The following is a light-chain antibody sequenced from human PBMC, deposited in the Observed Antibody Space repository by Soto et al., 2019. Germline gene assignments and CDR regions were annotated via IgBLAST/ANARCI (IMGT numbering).Light chain of an antibody. CDR2: AAS. CDR1: QSISSY. Sequence: DIQMTQSPSSLSASVGDRVTITCRARQSISSYLNWYQQKPGKAPKLLIYAASSLQSGVPSRFSGSGSGTDFTLTISSLQPEDFATYYCQQSYITPPTFGQGTKLEIK. J-gene: IGKJ2*01. CDR3: QQSYITPPT. V-gene: IGKV1-39*01.